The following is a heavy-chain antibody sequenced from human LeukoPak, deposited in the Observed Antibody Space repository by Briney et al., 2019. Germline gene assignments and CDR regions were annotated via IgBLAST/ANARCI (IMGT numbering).Heavy chain of an antibody. CDR1: GFTFSSYS. CDR3: ARGFTTSWVFDY. V-gene: IGHV3-21*01. D-gene: IGHD1-1*01. J-gene: IGHJ4*02. CDR2: ISSSSSYI. Sequence: GGSLRLSCAASGFTFSSYSMNWVRQAPGKGLEWVSSISSSSSYIYYADSVKGRFTISRDNAKNSLYLQMNSLRAEDTAVYYCARGFTTSWVFDYWGQGTLVTVSS.